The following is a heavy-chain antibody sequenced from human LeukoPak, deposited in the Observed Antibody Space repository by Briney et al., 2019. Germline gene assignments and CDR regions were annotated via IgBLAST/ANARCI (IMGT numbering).Heavy chain of an antibody. CDR1: GYTFTGYY. J-gene: IGHJ4*02. CDR2: INANSGGT. CDR3: ARDGHGGNSFDF. V-gene: IGHV1-2*02. D-gene: IGHD4-23*01. Sequence: ASVKASCKASGYTFTGYYMHWVRQAPGQGVEWMGWINANSGGTDYAQKCQDRVTMTRDTSISTAYMELSRLTSDDTAVYYCARDGHGGNSFDFWGQGTLVTVSS.